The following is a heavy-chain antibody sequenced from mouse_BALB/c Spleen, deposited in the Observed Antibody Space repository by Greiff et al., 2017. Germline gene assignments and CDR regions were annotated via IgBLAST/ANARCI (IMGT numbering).Heavy chain of an antibody. Sequence: EVQLVESGAELVRSGASVKLSCTASGFNIKDYYMHWVKQRPEQGLEWIGWIDPENGDTEYAPKFQGKATMTADTSSNTAYLQLSSLTSEDTAVYYCNAPYYGSSYGYWGQGTTLTVSS. D-gene: IGHD1-1*01. J-gene: IGHJ2*01. CDR3: NAPYYGSSYGY. V-gene: IGHV14-4*02. CDR2: IDPENGDT. CDR1: GFNIKDYY.